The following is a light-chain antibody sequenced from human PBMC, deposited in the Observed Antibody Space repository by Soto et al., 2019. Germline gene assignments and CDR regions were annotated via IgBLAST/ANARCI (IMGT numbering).Light chain of an antibody. CDR3: QQRTNWPYT. CDR1: QSVSSY. Sequence: EIVLTQSPATLSLSPGERATLSCRASQSVSSYLAWYQQKPGQAPRLLIYDTFNRATAIPARFSGSGSATDFTLTISSLEPDDFAVYYCQQRTNWPYTFGQGTKLEIK. CDR2: DTF. J-gene: IGKJ2*01. V-gene: IGKV3-11*01.